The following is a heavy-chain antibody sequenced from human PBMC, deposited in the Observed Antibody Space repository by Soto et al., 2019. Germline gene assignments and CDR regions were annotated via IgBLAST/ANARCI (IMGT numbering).Heavy chain of an antibody. D-gene: IGHD2-2*01. Sequence: EVQLVESGGGLVQPGGSLRLSCVASGFTFSSSEMYWVRQAPGKGLEWVSYIHPAGQPIFFADSGKGRFTISRDNAKKSVYLQTNRLRAEATAVYYCARRGSTWGQGTMVPVSS. CDR3: ARRGST. V-gene: IGHV3-48*03. CDR1: GFTFSSSE. J-gene: IGHJ3*01. CDR2: IHPAGQPI.